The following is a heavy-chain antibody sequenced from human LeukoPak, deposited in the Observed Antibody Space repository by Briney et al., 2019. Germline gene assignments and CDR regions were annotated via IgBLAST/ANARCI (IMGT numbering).Heavy chain of an antibody. CDR1: GFTFSSYA. D-gene: IGHD7-27*01. CDR3: ARDSKKLGIVYYFDY. Sequence: QPGGSLRLSCAASGFTFSSYAMSWVRQAPGKGLEWVSAISGSGGSTYYADSVKGRFTISRDNSKNTLYLQVNSLRAEDTAVYYCARDSKKLGIVYYFDYWGQGTLVTVYS. CDR2: ISGSGGST. J-gene: IGHJ4*02. V-gene: IGHV3-23*01.